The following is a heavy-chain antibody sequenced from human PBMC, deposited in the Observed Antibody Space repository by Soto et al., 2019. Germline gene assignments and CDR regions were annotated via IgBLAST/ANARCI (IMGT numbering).Heavy chain of an antibody. V-gene: IGHV3-30*18. CDR1: GFTFSSYG. CDR2: ISYDGSNK. J-gene: IGHJ6*02. CDR3: AKDMGRFLEWLLPHYYYYYGMDV. D-gene: IGHD3-3*01. Sequence: PGGSLRLSCAASGFTFSSYGMHWVRQAPGKGLEWVAVISYDGSNKYYADSVKGRFTISRDNSKNTLYLQMNSLRAEDTAVYYCAKDMGRFLEWLLPHYYYYYGMDVWGQGTTVTVSS.